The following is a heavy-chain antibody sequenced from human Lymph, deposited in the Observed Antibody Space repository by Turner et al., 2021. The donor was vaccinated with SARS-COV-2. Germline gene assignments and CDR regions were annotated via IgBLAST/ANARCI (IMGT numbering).Heavy chain of an antibody. Sequence: QVQLLQSGAEVKKPGASVKVSCKASGYTFTSYDINWVRQATGQGLEWVGRKNPNSGNTGYAQKFQGRVTMTRNTSISTAYMELSSLRSEDTAVYYCARAAQLTVWFDPWGQGTLVTVSS. CDR3: ARAAQLTVWFDP. D-gene: IGHD3-9*01. CDR1: GYTFTSYD. J-gene: IGHJ5*02. CDR2: KNPNSGNT. V-gene: IGHV1-8*01.